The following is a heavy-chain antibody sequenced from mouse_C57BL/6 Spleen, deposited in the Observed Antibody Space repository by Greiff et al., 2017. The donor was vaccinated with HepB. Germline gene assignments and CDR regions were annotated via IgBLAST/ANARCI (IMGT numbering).Heavy chain of an antibody. D-gene: IGHD3-1*01. V-gene: IGHV1-61*01. CDR3: AKSLNMGSLDY. CDR1: GYTFTSYW. Sequence: QVQLQQPGAELVRPGSSVKLSCKASGYTFTSYWMDWVKQRPGQGLEWIGNIYPSDSETHYNQKFKDKATLTEEKSSSTAYMQLSSLTSADSAVYYWAKSLNMGSLDYWGHVTTVAVSS. J-gene: IGHJ2*01. CDR2: IYPSDSET.